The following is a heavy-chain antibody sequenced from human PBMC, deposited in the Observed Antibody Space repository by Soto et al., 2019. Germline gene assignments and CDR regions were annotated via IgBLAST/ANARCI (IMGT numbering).Heavy chain of an antibody. CDR3: ARAYYDILTGVPSDAFDI. CDR1: GYTFTSYY. D-gene: IGHD3-9*01. J-gene: IGHJ3*02. Sequence: ASVKVSCKASGYTFTSYYMHWVRQAPGQGLEWMGIINPSGGSTSYAQKFQGRVTMTRDTSTSTVYMELSSLRSEDTAVYYCARAYYDILTGVPSDAFDIWGQGTMVTVSS. CDR2: INPSGGST. V-gene: IGHV1-46*01.